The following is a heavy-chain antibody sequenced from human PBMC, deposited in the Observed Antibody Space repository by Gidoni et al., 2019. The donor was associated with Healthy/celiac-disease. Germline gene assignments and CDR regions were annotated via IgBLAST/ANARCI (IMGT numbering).Heavy chain of an antibody. CDR2: IGSSSNTI. Sequence: EVQLVESGGDLVQPGGSLRLSCAASGLTFNSYSMNWVRQAPGKGLEWVSHIGSSSNTIYYADSVKGRFTISRDNAKNSLFLQMNSLRDEDTAVYYCARDRYYDSSGYSGRHFDSWGQGTLVTVSS. D-gene: IGHD3-22*01. CDR3: ARDRYYDSSGYSGRHFDS. J-gene: IGHJ4*02. V-gene: IGHV3-48*02. CDR1: GLTFNSYS.